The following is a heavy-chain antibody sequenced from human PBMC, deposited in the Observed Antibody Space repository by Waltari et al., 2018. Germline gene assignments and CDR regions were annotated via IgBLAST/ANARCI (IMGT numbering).Heavy chain of an antibody. CDR2: INPNSGGT. Sequence: QVLLVQSGAEVKKPGASVKVACKASGHTFSGHNMPRVRLDPRQGLEWMGWINPNSGGTNYAQKFQGRVTMTRDTSISTAYMELSSLRSDDTAVYYCASGGCSGGICYSNWFDPWGQGTLVTVSS. CDR1: GHTFSGHN. CDR3: ASGGCSGGICYSNWFDP. D-gene: IGHD2-15*01. J-gene: IGHJ5*02. V-gene: IGHV1-2*02.